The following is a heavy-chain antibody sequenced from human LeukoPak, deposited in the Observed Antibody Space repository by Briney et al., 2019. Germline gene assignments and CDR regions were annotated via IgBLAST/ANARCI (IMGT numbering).Heavy chain of an antibody. V-gene: IGHV1-18*01. CDR2: ISAYNGNT. CDR3: ARAGPSPDIVVVPAAIGEYYYYMDV. D-gene: IGHD2-2*01. Sequence: ASVKVSCKASGYTFTSYGISWVRQAPGQGLEWMGWISAYNGNTNYAQKLQGRVTMTTDTSTSTAYMELRSLRSDDTAVYYCARAGPSPDIVVVPAAIGEYYYYMDVWGKGTTVTVSS. CDR1: GYTFTSYG. J-gene: IGHJ6*03.